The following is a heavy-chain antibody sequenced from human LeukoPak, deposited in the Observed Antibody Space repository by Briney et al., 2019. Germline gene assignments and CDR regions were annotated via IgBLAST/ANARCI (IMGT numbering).Heavy chain of an antibody. CDR3: ARDPRPYSGSYLSYFDY. CDR1: GYTFTSYG. D-gene: IGHD1-26*01. V-gene: IGHV1-18*01. Sequence: ASVKVSCKASGYTFTSYGISWVRQAPGQGLEWMGWISAYNGNTNYAQKLQGRVTMTTDTSTSTAYMELRSLRPDDTAVYYCARDPRPYSGSYLSYFDYWGQGTLVIVSS. J-gene: IGHJ4*02. CDR2: ISAYNGNT.